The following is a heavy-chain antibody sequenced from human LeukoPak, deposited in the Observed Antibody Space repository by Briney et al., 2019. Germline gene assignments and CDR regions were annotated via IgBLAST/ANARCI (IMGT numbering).Heavy chain of an antibody. Sequence: SETLSLTCTVSGASISSYYWSWIRQPPGKGLEWIGYIYYSGSTNYNPSLKSRVTISLDTSKNQFSLKLRSVTAADTAVYYCARHHAQITMVPLFDPWGQGTLVTVSS. CDR2: IYYSGST. CDR3: ARHHAQITMVPLFDP. D-gene: IGHD3-10*01. CDR1: GASISSYY. J-gene: IGHJ5*02. V-gene: IGHV4-59*08.